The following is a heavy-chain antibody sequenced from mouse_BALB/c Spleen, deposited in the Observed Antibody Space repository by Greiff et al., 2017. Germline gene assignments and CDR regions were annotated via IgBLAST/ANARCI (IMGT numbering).Heavy chain of an antibody. CDR2: IYPGDGDT. D-gene: IGHD1-1*01. J-gene: IGHJ4*01. V-gene: IGHV1-87*01. CDR1: GFTFTSYW. Sequence: VQLQQSGAELVRPGASVKLSCTASGFTFTSYWMQWVKQRPGQGLEWIGAIYPGDGDTRYTQKFKGKATMTADKSSSTAYMQLSSLASEDTAVYYCARVYYGSSYYAMDYWGQGTSVTVSS. CDR3: ARVYYGSSYYAMDY.